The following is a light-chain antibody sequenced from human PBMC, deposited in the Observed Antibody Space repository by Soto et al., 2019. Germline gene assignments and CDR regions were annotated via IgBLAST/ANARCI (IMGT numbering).Light chain of an antibody. Sequence: EIVLTQSPGTLSLSPGERATLSCRASQSVSSNYVAWYQQKPGQAPRLLIYATSSRATGIPDRFSGRGSGTDFTLTINRLEPEDFALYYCQQYDASLYTFGQGTKLEI. CDR2: ATS. J-gene: IGKJ2*01. V-gene: IGKV3-20*01. CDR3: QQYDASLYT. CDR1: QSVSSNY.